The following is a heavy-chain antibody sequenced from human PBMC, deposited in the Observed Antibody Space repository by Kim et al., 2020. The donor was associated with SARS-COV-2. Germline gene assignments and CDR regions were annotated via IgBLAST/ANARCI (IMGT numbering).Heavy chain of an antibody. J-gene: IGHJ4*02. CDR3: ARVHEMYYYDSGNYYIHD. CDR2: ISGSGGST. V-gene: IGHV3-23*01. Sequence: GGSLRLSCAASGFTFSSYAMSWVRQAPGKGLEWVSAISGSGGSTYYADSVKGRFTISRDNSKNTLYLQMNSLRAEDTAVYYCARVHEMYYYDSGNYYIHDWGQGTLVTVSS. CDR1: GFTFSSYA. D-gene: IGHD3-22*01.